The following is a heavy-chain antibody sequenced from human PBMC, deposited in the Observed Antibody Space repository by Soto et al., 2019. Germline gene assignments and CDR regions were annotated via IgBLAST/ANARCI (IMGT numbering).Heavy chain of an antibody. CDR1: GAPFSSYA. CDR3: ATSRTSIAVAGETEYYFDY. Sequence: ASVKGYCKASGAPFSSYAISCVRQAPGQWLEWMGGIIPIFGTANYAQKFQGRVTITADKYTSTAYMELSSPRSDDTAVYYCATSRTSIAVAGETEYYFDYWGQGALVTVSS. V-gene: IGHV1-69*06. J-gene: IGHJ4*02. D-gene: IGHD6-19*01. CDR2: IIPIFGTA.